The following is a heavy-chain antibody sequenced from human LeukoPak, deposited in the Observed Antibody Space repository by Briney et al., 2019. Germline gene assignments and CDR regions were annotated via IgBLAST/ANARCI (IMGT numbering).Heavy chain of an antibody. CDR1: GFTFSDYY. Sequence: PGRSLRLSCAASGFTFSDYYMSWIRQAPGKGLEWGSYISSSGSTIYYADPVKGRFTISRDNAKNSLYLQMNSLRAEDTAVYYCARGDYYDSSGYYYPFEYWGQGTLVTVSS. V-gene: IGHV3-11*01. CDR2: ISSSGSTI. D-gene: IGHD3-22*01. CDR3: ARGDYYDSSGYYYPFEY. J-gene: IGHJ4*02.